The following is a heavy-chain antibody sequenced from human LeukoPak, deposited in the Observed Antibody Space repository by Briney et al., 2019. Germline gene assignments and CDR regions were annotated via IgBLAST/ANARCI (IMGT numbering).Heavy chain of an antibody. Sequence: SQTLSLTCTVSGGSISSGSYYWSWIRQPAGKGLEWIGRIYTSGSTNYNPSLKGRVTISVDTSKNQFSLKLSSVTASDTAVYYCARDSRMITFGGVIGYFDYWGQGTLVSVSS. D-gene: IGHD3-16*02. CDR1: GGSISSGSYY. CDR3: ARDSRMITFGGVIGYFDY. J-gene: IGHJ4*02. CDR2: IYTSGST. V-gene: IGHV4-61*02.